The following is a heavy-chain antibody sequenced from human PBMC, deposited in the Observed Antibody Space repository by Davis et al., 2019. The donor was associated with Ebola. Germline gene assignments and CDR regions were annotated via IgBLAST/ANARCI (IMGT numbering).Heavy chain of an antibody. V-gene: IGHV3-11*06. D-gene: IGHD2-2*02. J-gene: IGHJ6*02. CDR2: ISSSSSYT. Sequence: GESLKISCAASGFTFSDYYMSLIRQAPGKGLEWVSYISSSSSYTNYADSVKGRFTISRDNAKKSLYLQMNSLRAEDTAVYYCARRLYPGHYYYGMDVWGQGTTVTVSS. CDR3: ARRLYPGHYYYGMDV. CDR1: GFTFSDYY.